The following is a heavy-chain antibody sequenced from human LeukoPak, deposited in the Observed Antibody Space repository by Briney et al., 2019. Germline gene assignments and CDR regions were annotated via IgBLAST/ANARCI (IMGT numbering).Heavy chain of an antibody. Sequence: GGSLRLSCAASGFTFSSYSMNWVRQAPGKGLEWVSLIYSGGSTYYADSVKGRFTISRDNSKNTLYLQMNSLRAEDTAVYYCASSAAAAQYYFNYWGRGTLVTVSS. CDR1: GFTFSSYS. CDR3: ASSAAAAQYYFNY. CDR2: IYSGGST. J-gene: IGHJ4*02. V-gene: IGHV3-66*01. D-gene: IGHD2-15*01.